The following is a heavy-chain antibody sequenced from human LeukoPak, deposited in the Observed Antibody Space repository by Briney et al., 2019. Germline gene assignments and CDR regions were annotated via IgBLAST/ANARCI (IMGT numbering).Heavy chain of an antibody. J-gene: IGHJ4*02. V-gene: IGHV5-51*01. Sequence: GEPLKMSRQGSGYTFTTYRIAWVRPMPGKRLAWMGIIYPGDSDTRYSPSFQGEVTISADRSTAYLQWSSLKASDTAMYYCARRKGYGELFEYWGQGTLVTVSS. CDR1: GYTFTTYR. CDR3: ARRKGYGELFEY. CDR2: IYPGDSDT. D-gene: IGHD3-10*01.